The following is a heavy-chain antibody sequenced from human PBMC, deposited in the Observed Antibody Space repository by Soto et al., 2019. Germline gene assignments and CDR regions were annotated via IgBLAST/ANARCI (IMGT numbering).Heavy chain of an antibody. Sequence: GGSLRLSCLASGFPSSTYGFSTYAMTWVRQPPGKGLEWVSVITGSGGHSYYADSVKGRFTISRDNSRNTLFLQMDSLRAEDAAVYFCVRRAITATTNWGAFDVWGQGTVVTVSS. CDR2: ITGSGGHS. J-gene: IGHJ3*01. CDR1: GFPSSTYGFSTYA. D-gene: IGHD1-20*01. V-gene: IGHV3-23*01. CDR3: VRRAITATTNWGAFDV.